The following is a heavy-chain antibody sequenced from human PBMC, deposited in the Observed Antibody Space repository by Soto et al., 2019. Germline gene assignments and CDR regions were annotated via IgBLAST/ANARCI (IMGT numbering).Heavy chain of an antibody. J-gene: IGHJ4*02. CDR2: ISSEGSKK. Sequence: QVQLVESGGGVVQPGRSLRLSCVASGFTFSNNGIHWVRQAPGKGLEWVAVISSEGSKKYYADSVKGRFTISRDNAKNTLYLQMNGLRAEDPAVYYCAMDLYGGSSRFDYWGQGTLVTVSS. CDR1: GFTFSNNG. V-gene: IGHV3-30*03. D-gene: IGHD2-15*01. CDR3: AMDLYGGSSRFDY.